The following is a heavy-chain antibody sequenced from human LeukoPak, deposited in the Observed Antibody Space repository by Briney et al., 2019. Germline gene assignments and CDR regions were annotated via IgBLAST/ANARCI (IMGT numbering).Heavy chain of an antibody. CDR2: INWNGGST. CDR3: AKGTQSTVTTY. J-gene: IGHJ4*02. Sequence: GGSLRLSCAASGFTFDDYGMSWVRQAPGKGLEWVSGINWNGGSTGYADSVKGRFTISRDNPKNSLYLQMNSLRAEDMAVYYCAKGTQSTVTTYYGQGTLVTVSS. CDR1: GFTFDDYG. D-gene: IGHD4-17*01. V-gene: IGHV3-20*04.